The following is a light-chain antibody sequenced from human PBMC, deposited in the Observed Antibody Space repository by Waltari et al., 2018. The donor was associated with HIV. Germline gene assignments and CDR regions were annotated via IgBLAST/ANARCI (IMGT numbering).Light chain of an antibody. Sequence: NFMLTQPHSVSESPGKTVTISCTGSRGSIASNYVPWYQQRPGSAPTTVIYEHNQRPSGVPDRFSGSIDSSSNSASLTISGLKTEDEADYYCQSYDSITWVFGGGTKLTVL. CDR2: EHN. CDR3: QSYDSITWV. V-gene: IGLV6-57*02. J-gene: IGLJ3*02. CDR1: RGSIASNY.